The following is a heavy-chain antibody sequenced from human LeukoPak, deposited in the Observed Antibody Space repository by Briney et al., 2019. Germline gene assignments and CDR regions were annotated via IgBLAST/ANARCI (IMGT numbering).Heavy chain of an antibody. V-gene: IGHV3-23*01. CDR1: GFNFSSYG. CDR2: ISGSGGST. D-gene: IGHD4-11*01. CDR3: AKAGNGEDYSDYRGNNWFDP. Sequence: GGSLKPYWAGPGFNFSSYGMSWVRQAPGKGLELVSAISGSGGSTYYADSVKGRFTISRDNSKNTLYLQMNSLRAEDTAVYYCAKAGNGEDYSDYRGNNWFDPWGQGTLVTVSS. J-gene: IGHJ5*02.